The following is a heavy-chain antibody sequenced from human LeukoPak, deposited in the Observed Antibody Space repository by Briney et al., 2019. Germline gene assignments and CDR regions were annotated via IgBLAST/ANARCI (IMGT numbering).Heavy chain of an antibody. J-gene: IGHJ6*02. CDR1: GGSISTYY. V-gene: IGHV4-4*07. CDR2: IYTTGST. Sequence: KPSETLSLTCTVSGGSISTYYWSWIRRPAGKGLEWIGRIYTTGSTTYNPSLESRVTMSVDTSKNQFSLKLSSVTAADTAVYYCTSGSPDYYYGMDVWGQGTTVTVSS. D-gene: IGHD1-26*01. CDR3: TSGSPDYYYGMDV.